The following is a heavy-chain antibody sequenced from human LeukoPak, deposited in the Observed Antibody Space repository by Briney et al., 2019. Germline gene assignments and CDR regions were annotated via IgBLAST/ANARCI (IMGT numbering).Heavy chain of an antibody. Sequence: VASVKVSCRASGYTFTSYAMHWVRQAPGQRLEWMGWINAGNGNTKYSQEFQGRVTITRDTSASTAYMELSSLRSEDMAVYYCARDDPLQNWFDPWGQGTLVTVSS. CDR3: ARDDPLQNWFDP. D-gene: IGHD2-15*01. V-gene: IGHV1-3*03. J-gene: IGHJ5*02. CDR2: INAGNGNT. CDR1: GYTFTSYA.